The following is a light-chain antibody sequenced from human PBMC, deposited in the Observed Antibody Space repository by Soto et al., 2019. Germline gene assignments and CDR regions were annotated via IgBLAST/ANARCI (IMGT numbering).Light chain of an antibody. CDR3: QQSYSLPT. J-gene: IGKJ5*01. CDR1: QSISSY. V-gene: IGKV1-39*01. Sequence: DIQMTQSPSSLSASVGDRVTITCRASQSISSYLNWYQQKPGKAPKVLIYAASSLQSGVPSRFSGSGSGTDFTLTISSLQPEDFATYYCQQSYSLPTFGQGTRLEN. CDR2: AAS.